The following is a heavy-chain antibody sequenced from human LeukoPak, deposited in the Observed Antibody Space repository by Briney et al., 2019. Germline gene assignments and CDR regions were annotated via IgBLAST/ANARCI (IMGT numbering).Heavy chain of an antibody. Sequence: GGSLRLSCTASGFIFSTYWMHWVHQAPGEGLVWVSRINSVGSSTNYADSVKGRFTISRDNAKNMLYLQMNSLRAEDTAVYYCARVRDYDYLWGRREDAFDIWGQGTMVTVSS. CDR1: GFIFSTYW. D-gene: IGHD3-16*01. J-gene: IGHJ3*02. V-gene: IGHV3-74*01. CDR3: ARVRDYDYLWGRREDAFDI. CDR2: INSVGSST.